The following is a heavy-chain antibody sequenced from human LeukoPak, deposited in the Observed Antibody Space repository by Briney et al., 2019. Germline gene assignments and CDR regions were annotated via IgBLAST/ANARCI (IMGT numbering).Heavy chain of an antibody. D-gene: IGHD3-22*01. CDR2: INHSGST. V-gene: IGHV4-34*01. J-gene: IGHJ3*02. CDR1: GGSFSGYY. Sequence: SETLSLTCAVYGGSFSGYYWSWIRQPPGKGLEWIGEINHSGSTNYNPSLKSRVTISVDKSKNQFSLKLSSVTAADTAVYYCASLADYYDSSGYPNAFDIWGQGTMVTVSS. CDR3: ASLADYYDSSGYPNAFDI.